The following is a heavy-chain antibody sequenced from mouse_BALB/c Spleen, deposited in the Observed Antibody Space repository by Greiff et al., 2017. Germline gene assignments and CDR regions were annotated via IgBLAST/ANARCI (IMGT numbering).Heavy chain of an antibody. CDR1: GYTFTDYY. CDR3: ARRVYGNYFAY. V-gene: IGHV1-77*01. Sequence: QVQLQQSGAELARPGASVKLSCKASGYTFTDYYINWVKQRTGQGLEWIGEIYPGSGNTYYNEKFKGKATLTADKSSSTAYMQLSSLTSEDSAVYFCARRVYGNYFAYWGQGTLVTVSA. D-gene: IGHD2-1*01. J-gene: IGHJ3*01. CDR2: IYPGSGNT.